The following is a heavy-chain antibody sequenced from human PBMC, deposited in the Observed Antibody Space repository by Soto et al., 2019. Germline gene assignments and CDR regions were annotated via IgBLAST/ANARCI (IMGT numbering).Heavy chain of an antibody. CDR1: GYTFTGYY. V-gene: IGHV1-2*02. D-gene: IGHD2-2*01. Sequence: ASVKVSCKASGYTFTGYYMHWVRQAPGQGLEWMGWINPNTGATDFAQRFQGRVTLTSDTSISTAYMELSRLTSDDTAVFYCARQSCSSTSCFYDYWGPGTLVTVSS. CDR3: ARQSCSSTSCFYDY. CDR2: INPNTGAT. J-gene: IGHJ4*02.